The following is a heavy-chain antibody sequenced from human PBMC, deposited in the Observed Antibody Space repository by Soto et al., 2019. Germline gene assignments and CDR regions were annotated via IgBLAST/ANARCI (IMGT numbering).Heavy chain of an antibody. CDR3: VHTCGLPFDY. Sequence: KESGPTLVKPTQTLTLTCTYSGFSLRTTGVGVGWIRQPPGKALEWLGIIFWDGDKRDSPSLKSRLTLTHDISKSQVVLTVTNMDPVATATYYCVHTCGLPFDYWGQGALVIVSS. CDR2: IFWDGDK. V-gene: IGHV2-5*02. J-gene: IGHJ4*02. CDR1: GFSLRTTGVG. D-gene: IGHD2-21*01.